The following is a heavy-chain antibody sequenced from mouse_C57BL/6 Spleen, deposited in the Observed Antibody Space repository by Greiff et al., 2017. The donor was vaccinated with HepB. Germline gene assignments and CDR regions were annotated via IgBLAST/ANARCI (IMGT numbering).Heavy chain of an antibody. CDR3: ARLRYGIFYFDV. CDR1: GYTFTSYW. D-gene: IGHD2-10*02. V-gene: IGHV1-50*01. Sequence: QVQLQQPGAELVKPGASVKLSCKASGYTFTSYWMQWVKQRPGQGLEWIGEIDPSDSYTNYNQKFKGKATLTVDTSSSTAYMQLSSLTSEDSAVYYCARLRYGIFYFDVWGTGTTVTVSS. J-gene: IGHJ1*03. CDR2: IDPSDSYT.